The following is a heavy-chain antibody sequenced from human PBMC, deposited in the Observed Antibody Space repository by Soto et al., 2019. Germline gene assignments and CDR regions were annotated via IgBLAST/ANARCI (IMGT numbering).Heavy chain of an antibody. V-gene: IGHV3-33*01. CDR2: IWYDGSNK. Sequence: ESGGGVVQPGRSLRLSCAASGFTFSSYGMHWVRQAPGKGLEWVAVIWYDGSNKYYADSVKGRFTISRDNSKNTLYLQMNSLRAEDTAVYYCARSESAYYMDVWGKGTTVTVSS. CDR3: ARSESAYYMDV. J-gene: IGHJ6*03. CDR1: GFTFSSYG.